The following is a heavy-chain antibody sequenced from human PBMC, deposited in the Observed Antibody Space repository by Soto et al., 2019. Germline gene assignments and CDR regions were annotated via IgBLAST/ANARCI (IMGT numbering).Heavy chain of an antibody. CDR3: TTDRRYYDSSGYYYFDY. J-gene: IGHJ4*02. Sequence: LRLSCAASGFTFSNAWMSWVRQAPGKGLEWVGRIKSKTDGGTTDYAAPVKGRFTISRDDSKNTLYLQMNSLKTEDTAVYYCTTDRRYYDSSGYYYFDYWGQGTLVTVSS. CDR2: IKSKTDGGTT. CDR1: GFTFSNAW. D-gene: IGHD3-22*01. V-gene: IGHV3-15*01.